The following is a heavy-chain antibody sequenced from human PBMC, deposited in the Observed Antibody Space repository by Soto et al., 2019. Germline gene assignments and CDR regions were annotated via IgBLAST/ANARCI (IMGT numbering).Heavy chain of an antibody. J-gene: IGHJ1*01. CDR2: IYYSGST. CDR1: GGSISSGGYY. D-gene: IGHD3-22*01. Sequence: QVQLQESGPGLVKPSQTLSLTCTVSGGSISSGGYYWSWIRQHPGKGLEWIGYIYYSGSTYYNPSLKSRVTISVDTSKNQCSLTLSSVTAADTAVYYCARVGRDSSGYLYFQHWGQGTLVTVSS. V-gene: IGHV4-31*03. CDR3: ARVGRDSSGYLYFQH.